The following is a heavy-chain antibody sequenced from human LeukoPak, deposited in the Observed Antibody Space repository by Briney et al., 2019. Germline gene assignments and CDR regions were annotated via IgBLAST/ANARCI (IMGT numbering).Heavy chain of an antibody. V-gene: IGHV3-20*04. Sequence: GGSLRLSCAASGFTFDDYGMSWVRQAPGKGLEWVSGINWNGGSTGYADSVKGRFTISRDNAKNSLDLQMSSLRAEDTAVYYCAGSSGWYAYGYYYYMDVWGKGTTVTVSS. J-gene: IGHJ6*03. CDR1: GFTFDDYG. D-gene: IGHD6-19*01. CDR3: AGSSGWYAYGYYYYMDV. CDR2: INWNGGST.